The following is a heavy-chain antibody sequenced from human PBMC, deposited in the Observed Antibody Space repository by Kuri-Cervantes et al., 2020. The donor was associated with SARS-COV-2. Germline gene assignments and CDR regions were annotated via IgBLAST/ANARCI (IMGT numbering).Heavy chain of an antibody. CDR1: GFTFSDYY. J-gene: IGHJ6*02. Sequence: LSLTCAASGFTFSDYYMSWIRQAPGKGLEWVSYISSSGSTIYYADSVKGRFTISRDNAKNSLYLQMNSLRAEDTAVYYCAKDLTGFWSGYLSGMDVWGQGTTVTVSS. V-gene: IGHV3-11*04. CDR2: ISSSGSTI. CDR3: AKDLTGFWSGYLSGMDV. D-gene: IGHD3-3*01.